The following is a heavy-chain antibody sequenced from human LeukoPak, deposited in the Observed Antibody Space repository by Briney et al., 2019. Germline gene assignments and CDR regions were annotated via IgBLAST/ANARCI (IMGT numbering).Heavy chain of an antibody. CDR3: AKDVFRWAFDI. V-gene: IGHV3-23*01. Sequence: PGGSLRLSCAASGFTFSSYGMSWVRQAPGKGLEWVSAISGSGGSTYYADSVKGRFTILRDISKNALYLQMNSLRAEDTAVYFCAKDVFRWAFDIWGQGTMVTVSA. CDR1: GFTFSSYG. CDR2: ISGSGGST. D-gene: IGHD5-24*01. J-gene: IGHJ3*02.